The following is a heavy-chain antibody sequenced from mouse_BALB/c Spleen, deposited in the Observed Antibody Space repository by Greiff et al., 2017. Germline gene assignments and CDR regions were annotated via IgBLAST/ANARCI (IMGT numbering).Heavy chain of an antibody. J-gene: IGHJ4*01. Sequence: DVKLVESGGGLVQPGGSLKLSCAASGFTFSSYTMSWVRQTPEKRLEWVAYISNGGGSTYYPDTVKGRFTISRDNAKNTLYLQMSSLKSEDTAMYYCAVDGYSSMDYWGQGTSVTVSS. CDR2: ISNGGGST. D-gene: IGHD2-3*01. CDR3: AVDGYSSMDY. CDR1: GFTFSSYT. V-gene: IGHV5-12-2*01.